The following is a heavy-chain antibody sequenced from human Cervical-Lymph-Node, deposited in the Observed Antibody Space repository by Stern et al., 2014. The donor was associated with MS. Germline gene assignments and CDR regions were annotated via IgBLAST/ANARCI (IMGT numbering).Heavy chain of an antibody. D-gene: IGHD1-26*01. CDR1: GASISSHY. Sequence: QVQLQESGPGLVKPSETLSLTCSVTGASISSHYWGWIRQPAGKGMEWIGRIYRSGSINYNPSLKIRVAMSVDTSKNQISLRLTSLTAADTGVYYCARDSLISGSHWYFDSWGQGTLVTVSS. CDR2: IYRSGSI. J-gene: IGHJ4*02. V-gene: IGHV4-4*07. CDR3: ARDSLISGSHWYFDS.